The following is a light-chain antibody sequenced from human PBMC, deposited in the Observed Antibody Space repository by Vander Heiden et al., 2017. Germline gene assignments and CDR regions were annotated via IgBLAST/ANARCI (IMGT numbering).Light chain of an antibody. J-gene: IGKJ4*01. CDR2: LGS. Sequence: VMAQSPLSLPVTPGEPASISCRSSQSLLHSNGYNYLDWYVQKPGQSPQLLISLGSNRASGVPDRFSGSGSGTDFTLKISRVEAEDVGVYYCMQALQTPFTFGGGTRVEIK. V-gene: IGKV2-28*01. CDR1: QSLLHSNGYNY. CDR3: MQALQTPFT.